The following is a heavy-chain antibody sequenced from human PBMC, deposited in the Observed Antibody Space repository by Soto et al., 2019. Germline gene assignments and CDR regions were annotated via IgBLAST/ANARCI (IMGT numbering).Heavy chain of an antibody. D-gene: IGHD6-13*01. CDR3: ASFLYSSSSNWFDP. V-gene: IGHV1-18*01. J-gene: IGHJ5*02. CDR1: GYANTVYG. CDR2: ISAYNGNT. Sequence: VNRDWKSAGYANTVYGGGWLRKKQGQGLEWMGWISAYNGNTNYAQKLQGRVTMTTDTSTSTAYMELRSLRSDDTAVYYCASFLYSSSSNWFDPWGQGTLVTVSS.